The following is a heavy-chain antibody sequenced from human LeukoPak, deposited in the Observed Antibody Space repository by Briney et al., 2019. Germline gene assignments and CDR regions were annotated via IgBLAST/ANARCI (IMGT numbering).Heavy chain of an antibody. Sequence: SETLSLTCTVSGGSISSYYWSWIRQPPGKGLEWIGYIYYSGSTNYNPSLKSRVTMSVDTSKNQFSLKLSSVTAADTAVYYCARESHYCGGDCYPKYYYYMDVWGKGTTVTVSS. V-gene: IGHV4-59*12. CDR2: IYYSGST. CDR3: ARESHYCGGDCYPKYYYYMDV. D-gene: IGHD2-21*01. J-gene: IGHJ6*03. CDR1: GGSISSYY.